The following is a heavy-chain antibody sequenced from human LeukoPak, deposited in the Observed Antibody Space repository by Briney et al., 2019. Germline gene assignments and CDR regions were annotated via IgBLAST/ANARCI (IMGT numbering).Heavy chain of an antibody. CDR2: ISDSGGET. V-gene: IGHV3-23*01. Sequence: GGSLRLSCAASGFTFSTYAMSWVRLAPGKGLEWVSTISDSGGETYYADSVKGRFTISRDNSKNTLYLQINSLRAEDTAFYYCAKSHSVAQRGYFDFWGQGTLVTVSS. J-gene: IGHJ4*02. D-gene: IGHD3-10*01. CDR3: AKSHSVAQRGYFDF. CDR1: GFTFSTYA.